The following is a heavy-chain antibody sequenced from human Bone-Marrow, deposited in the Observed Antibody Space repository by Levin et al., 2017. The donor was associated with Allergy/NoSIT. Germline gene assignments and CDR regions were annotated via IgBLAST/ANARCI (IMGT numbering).Heavy chain of an antibody. V-gene: IGHV3-23*01. CDR2: LSDTGGST. CDR1: GFTFSTYA. CDR3: AKDKGPLFYYYGMDV. J-gene: IGHJ6*02. Sequence: EASVKVSCAGSGFTFSTYAMNWVRQAPGKGLEWVSSLSDTGGSTYHTDSVKGRFTISRDNSKNTLYLQMNNLRAEDTAVYYCAKDKGPLFYYYGMDVWGQGTAVTVSS.